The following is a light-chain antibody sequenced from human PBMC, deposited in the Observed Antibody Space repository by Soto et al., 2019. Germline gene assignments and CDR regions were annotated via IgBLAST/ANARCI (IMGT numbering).Light chain of an antibody. J-gene: IGLJ2*01. V-gene: IGLV1-47*01. CDR1: TSNIGSNY. Sequence: QSVLTQPPSASGTPGQWVTISCSGSTSNIGSNYVFWYQQLPRTAPKLLIYRNYHRPSGVPDRFSGSKSGASVSLTISGLRVEDEAHYYCAAWDDSLSGVLFGGETKLTVL. CDR3: AAWDDSLSGVL. CDR2: RNY.